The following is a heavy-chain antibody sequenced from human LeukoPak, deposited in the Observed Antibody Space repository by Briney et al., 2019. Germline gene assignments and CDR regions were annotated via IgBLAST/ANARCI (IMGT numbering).Heavy chain of an antibody. CDR1: GFTFISYW. V-gene: IGHV3-7*02. D-gene: IGHD6-19*01. CDR2: IKQDGSEK. J-gene: IGHJ4*02. Sequence: GGSLRLSCAASGFTFISYWMTWVRQAPGKGLEWVASIKQDGSEKSYVDSVKGRFTISRDSGKNSLYLQMNSLRAEDTAVYYCARAKQWLVDYWGQGTLVTVSS. CDR3: ARAKQWLVDY.